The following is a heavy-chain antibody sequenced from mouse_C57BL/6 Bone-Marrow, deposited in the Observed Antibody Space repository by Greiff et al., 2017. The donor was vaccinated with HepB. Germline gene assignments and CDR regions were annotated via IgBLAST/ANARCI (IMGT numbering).Heavy chain of an antibody. J-gene: IGHJ1*03. Sequence: VQLQQSDAELVKPGASVKISCKVSGYTFTDHTIHWMKQRPEQGLEWIGYIYPRDGSTKYNEKFKSKATLTVDKSSSTAYMQLSSLTSEDSAVYYCAKPPYYYGSSSSTVYFDVWGTGTTVTVSS. CDR1: GYTFTDHT. V-gene: IGHV1-78*01. D-gene: IGHD1-1*01. CDR3: AKPPYYYGSSSSTVYFDV. CDR2: IYPRDGST.